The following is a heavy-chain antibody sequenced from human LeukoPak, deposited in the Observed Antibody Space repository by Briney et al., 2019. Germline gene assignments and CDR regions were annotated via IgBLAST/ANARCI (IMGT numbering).Heavy chain of an antibody. D-gene: IGHD2-2*01. J-gene: IGHJ6*04. CDR1: GGSFSGYY. CDR3: ARGDVVVVPAAIPPSYYYYYGMDV. V-gene: IGHV4-34*01. Sequence: PSETLSLTCAVYGGSFSGYYWSWIRQPPGKGLEWIGEINHSGSTNYNPSLKSRVTISVDTSKNQFPLKLSSVTAADTAVYYCARGDVVVVPAAIPPSYYYYYGMDVWGKGTTVTVSS. CDR2: INHSGST.